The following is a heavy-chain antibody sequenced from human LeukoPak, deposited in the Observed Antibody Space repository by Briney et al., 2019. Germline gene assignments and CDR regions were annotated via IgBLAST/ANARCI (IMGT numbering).Heavy chain of an antibody. V-gene: IGHV3-48*01. CDR2: ITSSSSTI. CDR1: GFTFSSYS. CDR3: ARAGLPGYYYYMDV. D-gene: IGHD5-18*01. Sequence: GGSLRLSCAASGFTFSSYSMSWVRQAPGKRLEWVSYITSSSSTIYYADSVKGRFTIFRDNAKNSLYLQMNSLRAEDTAFYYCARAGLPGYYYYMDVWGKGATVTVSS. J-gene: IGHJ6*03.